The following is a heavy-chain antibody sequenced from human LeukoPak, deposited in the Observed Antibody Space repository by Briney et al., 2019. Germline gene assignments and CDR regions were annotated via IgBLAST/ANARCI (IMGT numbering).Heavy chain of an antibody. J-gene: IGHJ4*02. Sequence: SETLSLTCTVSGGSISSYYWSWIRQPPGKGLEWIGFISFSGSTNYNPSLKSRVTISIDTSKNQFSLKLSSVTAADTAVYYCARDRGDTAMAHPFDYWGQGTLVTVSS. CDR2: ISFSGST. CDR1: GGSISSYY. D-gene: IGHD5-18*01. V-gene: IGHV4-59*01. CDR3: ARDRGDTAMAHPFDY.